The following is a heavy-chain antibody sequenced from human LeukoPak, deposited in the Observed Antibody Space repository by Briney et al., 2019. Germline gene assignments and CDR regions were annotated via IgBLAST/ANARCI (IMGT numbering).Heavy chain of an antibody. CDR2: TYYRSKWYN. Sequence: SQTLSLTCAISGDSVSSNSAAWNWIRQSPSRGLEWLGRTYYRSKWYNDYAVSVKSRITINPDTSKNQFSLQLNSVTPEDTAVYYCARTRDIAVAGTSYYYYGMDVWGKGTTVTVSS. D-gene: IGHD6-19*01. V-gene: IGHV6-1*01. J-gene: IGHJ6*04. CDR1: GDSVSSNSAA. CDR3: ARTRDIAVAGTSYYYYGMDV.